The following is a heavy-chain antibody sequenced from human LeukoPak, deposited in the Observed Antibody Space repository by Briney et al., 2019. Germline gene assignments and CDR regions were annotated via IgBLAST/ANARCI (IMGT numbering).Heavy chain of an antibody. CDR3: ARDLVVLLWFGEPNYGMDV. CDR1: GYAFTSYV. V-gene: IGHV1-3*01. D-gene: IGHD3-10*01. J-gene: IGHJ6*02. Sequence: ASVKVSCKASGYAFTSYVIHWVRQAPGQRLQWFGWITAGHDRTKYSQKFQGRVTMTRDTSTSTVYMELSSLRSEDTAVYYCARDLVVLLWFGEPNYGMDVWGQGTTVTVSS. CDR2: ITAGHDRT.